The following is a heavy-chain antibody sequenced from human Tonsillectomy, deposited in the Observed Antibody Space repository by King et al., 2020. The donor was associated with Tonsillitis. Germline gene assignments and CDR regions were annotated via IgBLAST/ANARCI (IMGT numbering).Heavy chain of an antibody. CDR1: GGSISNAY. CDR2: IHYVGTT. Sequence: QLQESGPGLVKPAETLSLTCTVSGGSISNAYWSWIRQPPGKGLEWISFIHYVGTTNYNPSLTRRVTISMDTSKNPFSLQLSSVTPADTAVYYCARGGASSTTNDYWGQGILVTVSS. CDR3: ARGGASSTTNDY. D-gene: IGHD2-2*01. J-gene: IGHJ4*02. V-gene: IGHV4-59*01.